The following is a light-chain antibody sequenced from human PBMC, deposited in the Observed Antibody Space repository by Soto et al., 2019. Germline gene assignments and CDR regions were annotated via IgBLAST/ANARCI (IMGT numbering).Light chain of an antibody. V-gene: IGKV3-15*01. CDR2: GAS. J-gene: IGKJ5*01. CDR1: QSVSSN. Sequence: EIVLTQSPANLSFSPGERATLSCRASQSVSSNLAWYQQKPGQAPRLLIYGASTRATGIPARFSGSGSGTEFTLTISSLQSGDFAVYYCHQYNNWPLTFGQGTRLEIK. CDR3: HQYNNWPLT.